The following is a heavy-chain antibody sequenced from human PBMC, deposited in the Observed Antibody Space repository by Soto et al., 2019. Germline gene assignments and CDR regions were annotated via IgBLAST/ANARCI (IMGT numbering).Heavy chain of an antibody. CDR3: ARDFSSSGVVRLSEATLDFYGMDV. J-gene: IGHJ6*02. D-gene: IGHD3-3*01. Sequence: GASVKVSCKASGYTFTGYYMHWVRQAPGQGLEWMGWINPNSGGTNYAQKFQGWVTMTRDTSISTAYMELSRLRSDDTAVYYCARDFSSSGVVRLSEATLDFYGMDVWGQGTTVTVSS. CDR2: INPNSGGT. V-gene: IGHV1-2*04. CDR1: GYTFTGYY.